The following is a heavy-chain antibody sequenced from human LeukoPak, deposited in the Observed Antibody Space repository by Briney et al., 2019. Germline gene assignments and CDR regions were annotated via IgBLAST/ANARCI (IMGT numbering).Heavy chain of an antibody. J-gene: IGHJ6*03. D-gene: IGHD1-26*01. CDR1: GFPFSSYG. CDR2: IYNDGRKQ. CDR3: AKDPGDSVRGYYMDV. Sequence: GGSLRLSCAASGFPFSSYGMHWVRQAPGKGLEWVSFIYNDGRKQYYADSLKGRFTISRDNSKNMLYLQVNSVTADDTAVYYCAKDPGDSVRGYYMDVWGKGTTVIVPS. V-gene: IGHV3-30*02.